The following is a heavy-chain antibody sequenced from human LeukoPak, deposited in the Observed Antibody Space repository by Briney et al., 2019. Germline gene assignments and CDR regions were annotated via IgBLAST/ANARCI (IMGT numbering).Heavy chain of an antibody. D-gene: IGHD3-10*01. CDR2: ISGSGGST. CDR1: GFTFSSYA. Sequence: GGSLRLSCTASGFTFSSYAMSWVRQAPGKGLEWVSAISGSGGSTYYADSVKGRFTISRDNSKNTLYLQMNSLRAEDTAVYYCAKVRGRSGSHGDYWGQGTLVTVSS. V-gene: IGHV3-23*01. CDR3: AKVRGRSGSHGDY. J-gene: IGHJ4*02.